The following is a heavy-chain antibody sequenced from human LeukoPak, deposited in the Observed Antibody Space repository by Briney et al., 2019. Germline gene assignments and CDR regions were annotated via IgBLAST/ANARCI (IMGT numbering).Heavy chain of an antibody. V-gene: IGHV4-31*03. CDR1: GGSISSGGYY. CDR2: IYYSGST. D-gene: IGHD5-24*01. CDR3: AKSERWLKFASFDY. J-gene: IGHJ4*02. Sequence: SETLSLTCTVSGGSISSGGYYWSWIRQHPGKGLEWVGYIYYSGSTYYNPSLKSRVTISVDTSKNQFSLKLSSVTPADTAVYYCAKSERWLKFASFDYWGQGTLVTVSS.